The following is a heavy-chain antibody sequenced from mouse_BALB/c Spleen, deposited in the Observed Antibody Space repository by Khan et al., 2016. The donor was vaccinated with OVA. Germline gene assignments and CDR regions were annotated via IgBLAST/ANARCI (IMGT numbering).Heavy chain of an antibody. CDR2: IYYSGTV. CDR1: GISITSGNYR. D-gene: IGHD1-1*01. Sequence: VQLKESGPGLVKPSQTVSLTCTVTGISITSGNYRWSWIRQFPGNKLEWIGNIYYSGTVTYNPPLTSRTTITRDTSKNQFFLEMNSLTTEDTATYYCARDYGSLYWFFDVWGAGTTVTVSS. V-gene: IGHV3-5*02. CDR3: ARDYGSLYWFFDV. J-gene: IGHJ1*01.